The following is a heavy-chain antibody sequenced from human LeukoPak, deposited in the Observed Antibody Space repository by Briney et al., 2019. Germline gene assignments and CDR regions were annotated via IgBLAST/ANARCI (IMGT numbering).Heavy chain of an antibody. Sequence: PSETLSLTCTVSGGSISSSSYYWGWIRQPPGKGLEWIGSIYYSGSTYYNPSLKSRVTISVDTSKNQFSLKLSSVTAADTAVYYCARHYDSSGYYPFGYWGQGTLVTVSS. CDR1: GGSISSSSYY. V-gene: IGHV4-39*01. CDR2: IYYSGST. J-gene: IGHJ4*02. D-gene: IGHD3-22*01. CDR3: ARHYDSSGYYPFGY.